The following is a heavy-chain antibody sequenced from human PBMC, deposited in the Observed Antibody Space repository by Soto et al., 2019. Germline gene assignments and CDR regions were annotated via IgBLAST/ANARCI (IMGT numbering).Heavy chain of an antibody. J-gene: IGHJ4*02. V-gene: IGHV4-34*01. CDR3: ARGDSSGWYFDY. Sequence: SVLLSLTCAVYGGSFKGYYWSRIRQPPGKGLEWIGEINHSGTTKYSPTLKTRVTISVDTSKNQFSLKVRSVTAADTAVYYCARGDSSGWYFDYWGQGTRVTV. CDR1: GGSFKGYY. D-gene: IGHD6-19*01. CDR2: INHSGTT.